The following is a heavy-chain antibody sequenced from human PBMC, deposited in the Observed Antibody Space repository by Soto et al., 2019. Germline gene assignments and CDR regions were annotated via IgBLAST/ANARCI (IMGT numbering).Heavy chain of an antibody. Sequence: TVSSNYMSWVRQAPGKGLEWVSVIYSGGSTYYADSVKGRFTISRDDSKNTLYLQMNSLKTEDTAVYYCTTDPYGSYGMDVWGQGTTVTVSS. CDR2: IYSGGST. CDR3: TTDPYGSYGMDV. V-gene: IGHV3-53*01. D-gene: IGHD3-10*01. J-gene: IGHJ6*02. CDR1: TVSSNY.